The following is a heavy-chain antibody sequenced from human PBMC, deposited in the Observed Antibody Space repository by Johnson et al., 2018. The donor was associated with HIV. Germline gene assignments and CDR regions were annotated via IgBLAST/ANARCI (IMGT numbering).Heavy chain of an antibody. CDR2: ISYDGSNK. Sequence: QVQLVESGGGLIQPGRSLRLSCAASGFTFSNSGMHWVRQAPGKGLEWAAVISYDGSNKYYADSVKGRFTISRDNSKNTLYLQMNSLRAEDTAVYYCAKVVTGEDDAFDIWGQGTMVTVSS. V-gene: IGHV3-30*18. CDR1: GFTFSNSG. D-gene: IGHD7-27*01. CDR3: AKVVTGEDDAFDI. J-gene: IGHJ3*02.